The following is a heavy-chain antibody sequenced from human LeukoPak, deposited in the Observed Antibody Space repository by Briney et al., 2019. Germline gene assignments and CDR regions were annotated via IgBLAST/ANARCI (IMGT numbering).Heavy chain of an antibody. J-gene: IGHJ1*01. Sequence: PGGSLRLSCAASGFTFSSYWMSWVRQATGKGLEWVANIKQDGSEKYYVDSVKGRFTISRDNAKNSLYLQMNSLRAEDTAVYYCARDRDYSPTWILQHWGQGTLVTVSS. CDR1: GFTFSSYW. D-gene: IGHD2-15*01. V-gene: IGHV3-7*03. CDR2: IKQDGSEK. CDR3: ARDRDYSPTWILQH.